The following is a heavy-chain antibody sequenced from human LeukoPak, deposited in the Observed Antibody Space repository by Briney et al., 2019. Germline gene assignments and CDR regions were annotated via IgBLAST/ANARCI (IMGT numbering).Heavy chain of an antibody. V-gene: IGHV4-59*01. CDR2: IYYSGST. J-gene: IGHJ4*02. D-gene: IGHD3-22*01. CDR1: GGSISSSY. Sequence: SETLSLTCTVSGGSISSSYWSWIRQPPGKGLEWIGYIYYSGSTNYNPSLKSRVTISVDTSKNQFSLKLSSVTAADTAVYYCARSCYDSSGYYGDWGQGTLVTVSS. CDR3: ARSCYDSSGYYGD.